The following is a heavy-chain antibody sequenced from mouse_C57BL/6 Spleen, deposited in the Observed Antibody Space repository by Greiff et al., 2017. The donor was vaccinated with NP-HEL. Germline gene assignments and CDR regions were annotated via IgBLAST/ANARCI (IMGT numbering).Heavy chain of an antibody. V-gene: IGHV1-5*01. D-gene: IGHD2-2*01. CDR2: IYPGNSDT. CDR3: TRGGYDALYYAMDY. CDR1: GYTFTSYW. J-gene: IGHJ4*01. Sequence: EVQVVESGTVLARPGASVKMSCKTSGYTFTSYWMHWVKQRPGQGLAWIGAIYPGNSDTSYNQKFKGKAKLTAVTSASTAYMELSSLTNEDSAVYYCTRGGYDALYYAMDYWGQGTSVTVSS.